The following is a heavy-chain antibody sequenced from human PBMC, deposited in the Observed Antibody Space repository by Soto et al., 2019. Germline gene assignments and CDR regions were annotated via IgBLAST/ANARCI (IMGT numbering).Heavy chain of an antibody. CDR3: ARGFWLSHLDY. J-gene: IGHJ4*01. CDR1: GGSISSRDSY. Sequence: QVQVQESGPGLVRPSETLSLTCTVSGGSISSRDSYWGWIRQPPGKGLEWIGSFHYSGSTYYNPSLKGRVTMSVDTSTSQLSLRVTPVTAADTAVYCCARGFWLSHLDYWGNGTQVTVSS. D-gene: IGHD3-3*01. CDR2: FHYSGST. V-gene: IGHV4-39*01.